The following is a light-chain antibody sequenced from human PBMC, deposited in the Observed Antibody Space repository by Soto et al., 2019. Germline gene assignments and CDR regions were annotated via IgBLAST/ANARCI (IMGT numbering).Light chain of an antibody. V-gene: IGKV3-20*01. CDR2: AAS. CDR1: QSVTSSY. CDR3: HQYGHSPQT. J-gene: IGKJ1*01. Sequence: EIVLTQSPGTLSLSPGERATLSCWARQSVTSSYLAWYQQTPGQAPRLLIYAASSRATGIPDRFSGSGSGTDFTLIISRLEPEDSAVYYCHQYGHSPQTFGQGTKVEIK.